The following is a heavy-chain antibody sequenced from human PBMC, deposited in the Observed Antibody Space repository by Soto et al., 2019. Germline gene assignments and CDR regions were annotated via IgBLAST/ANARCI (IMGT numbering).Heavy chain of an antibody. J-gene: IGHJ4*02. CDR2: IYPGDSDT. V-gene: IGHV5-51*01. CDR1: GYSFTSYW. D-gene: IGHD3-9*01. Sequence: PGESLKISCKGSGYSFTSYWIGWVRQMPGKGLEWMGIIYPGDSDTRYSPSFQGQVTISADKSISTAYLQWSSLKASDTAMYYCATLGAYYDILTGYYYFDYWGQGTLVTVSS. CDR3: ATLGAYYDILTGYYYFDY.